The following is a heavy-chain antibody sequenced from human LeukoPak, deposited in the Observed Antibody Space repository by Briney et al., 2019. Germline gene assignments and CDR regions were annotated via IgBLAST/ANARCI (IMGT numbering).Heavy chain of an antibody. J-gene: IGHJ6*03. V-gene: IGHV4-59*12. Sequence: SETLSLTCTVSGGPISSYYWSWIRQPPGKGLEWIGYIYYSGSTNYNPSLKSRVTISVDTSKNQFSLKLSSVTAADTAVYYCARLFENYDILTGPYYYYYMDVWGKGTTVTISS. CDR3: ARLFENYDILTGPYYYYYMDV. D-gene: IGHD3-9*01. CDR2: IYYSGST. CDR1: GGPISSYY.